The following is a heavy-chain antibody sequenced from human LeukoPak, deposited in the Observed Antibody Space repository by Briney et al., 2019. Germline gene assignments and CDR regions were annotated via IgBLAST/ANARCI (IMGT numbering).Heavy chain of an antibody. D-gene: IGHD2-15*01. J-gene: IGHJ4*02. CDR3: VRGLVGYCSGGAWDGTCFDY. V-gene: IGHV3-7*03. Sequence: GGSLRLSCAASGFTFSSYWMSWVRQAPGKGLEWVAIIKQDGNQKNYVDSVKGRFTISRDNAKNSLYLQMNSLRAEDTVVYYCVRGLVGYCSGGAWDGTCFDYWGQGTLVSVSS. CDR1: GFTFSSYW. CDR2: IKQDGNQK.